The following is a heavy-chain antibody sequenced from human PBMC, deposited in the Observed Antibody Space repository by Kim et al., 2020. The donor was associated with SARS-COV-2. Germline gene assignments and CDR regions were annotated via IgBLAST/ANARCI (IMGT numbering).Heavy chain of an antibody. V-gene: IGHV3-23*01. Sequence: GGSLRLSCAASGFTFSSYAMSWVRQAPGKGLEWVSAISGSGGSTYYADSVKGRFTISRDNSKNTLYLQMNSLRAEDTAVYYCAKDASSSTSLPYYFDYWGQGTLVTVSS. CDR2: ISGSGGST. CDR1: GFTFSSYA. J-gene: IGHJ4*02. D-gene: IGHD2-2*01. CDR3: AKDASSSTSLPYYFDY.